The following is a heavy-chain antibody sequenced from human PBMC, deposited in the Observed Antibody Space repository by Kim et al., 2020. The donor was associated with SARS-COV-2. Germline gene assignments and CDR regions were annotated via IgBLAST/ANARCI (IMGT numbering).Heavy chain of an antibody. D-gene: IGHD1-26*01. CDR2: ISGSGGST. V-gene: IGHV3-23*01. Sequence: GGSLRLSCAASGFTFSSYAMSWVRQAPGKGLEWVSAISGSGGSTYYADSVKGRFTISRDNSKNTLYLQMNSLRAEDTAVYYCALVGATLGEGIDAFDIWGQGTMVTVSS. J-gene: IGHJ3*02. CDR1: GFTFSSYA. CDR3: ALVGATLGEGIDAFDI.